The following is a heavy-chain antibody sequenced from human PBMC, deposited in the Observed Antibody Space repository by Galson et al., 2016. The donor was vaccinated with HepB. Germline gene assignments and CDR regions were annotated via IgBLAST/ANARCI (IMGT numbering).Heavy chain of an antibody. CDR1: GYTFTSYW. CDR3: ARLKFGYGDLGFDA. CDR2: IFPGDSDT. V-gene: IGHV5-51*01. Sequence: QSGAEVKKPGESLKISCEASGYTFTSYWIAWVRQMPGKGLESMGIIFPGDSDTRYSPSFQGQVTLSAVKSIKAAYLQWSSLKASDTAMYSCARLKFGYGDLGFDAGGQGTLVTVAS. D-gene: IGHD4-17*01. J-gene: IGHJ4*02.